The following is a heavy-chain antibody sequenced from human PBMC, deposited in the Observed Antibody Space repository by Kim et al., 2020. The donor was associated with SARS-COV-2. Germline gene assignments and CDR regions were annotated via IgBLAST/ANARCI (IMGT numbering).Heavy chain of an antibody. CDR1: GYTFSNNG. Sequence: ASVKVSCKASGYTFSNNGMDWVRRAPGQRLEWMGWINIADGKTEYAQKFHGRVTITRDTSASATYLELSRLTSEDTAVYYCARGGPFSGSGSPFDYWGQGTLLTVSS. V-gene: IGHV1-3*04. J-gene: IGHJ4*02. D-gene: IGHD3-10*01. CDR2: INIADGKT. CDR3: ARGGPFSGSGSPFDY.